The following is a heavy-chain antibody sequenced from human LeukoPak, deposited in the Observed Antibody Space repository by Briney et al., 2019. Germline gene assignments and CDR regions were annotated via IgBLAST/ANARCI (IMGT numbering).Heavy chain of an antibody. CDR2: ISAYNGNT. Sequence: ASVKVSCKASGYTFTSYGISWVRQAPGQGLEWMGWISAYNGNTNYAQKLQGRVTMTTDTSTSTAYMELRSLRSDDTAVYYCARIHSLVGATRRLWFDPWGQGTLVTVSS. D-gene: IGHD1-26*01. CDR1: GYTFTSYG. V-gene: IGHV1-18*01. J-gene: IGHJ5*02. CDR3: ARIHSLVGATRRLWFDP.